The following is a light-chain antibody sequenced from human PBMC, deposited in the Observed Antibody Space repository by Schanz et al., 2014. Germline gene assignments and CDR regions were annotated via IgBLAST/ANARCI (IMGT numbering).Light chain of an antibody. Sequence: QSALTQPPSVSGSPGQSVTISCTGTSSDVGSFNRVSWYQKPPGTAPKLMIYEVSDRPSGVPDRFSGSKSGNTASLTISGLQAEDEADYYCSSYTSSSTPVFGGGTKLTVL. CDR2: EVS. CDR3: SSYTSSSTPV. CDR1: SSDVGSFNR. V-gene: IGLV2-18*02. J-gene: IGLJ2*01.